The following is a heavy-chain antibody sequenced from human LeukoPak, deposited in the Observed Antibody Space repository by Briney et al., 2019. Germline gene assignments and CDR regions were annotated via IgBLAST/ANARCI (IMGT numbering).Heavy chain of an antibody. D-gene: IGHD2-15*01. V-gene: IGHV1-8*01. J-gene: IGHJ4*02. CDR1: GYTFTSYD. CDR2: MNPNSGNT. CDR3: ARGLRMVAAANGY. Sequence: GASVKVSCKASGYTFTSYDINWVRRATGQGLEWMGWMNPNSGNTGYAQKFQGRVTMTRNTSISTAYMELSSLRSEDTAVYYCARGLRMVAAANGYWGQGTLVTVSS.